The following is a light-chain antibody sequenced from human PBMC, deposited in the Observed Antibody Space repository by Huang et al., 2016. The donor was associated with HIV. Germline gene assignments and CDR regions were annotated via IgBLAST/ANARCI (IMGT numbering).Light chain of an antibody. V-gene: IGKV3-20*01. CDR3: HQYGSPPFT. J-gene: IGKJ3*01. CDR2: GAS. CDR1: QSISSSS. Sequence: EIVLTQSPGTLSLSPGERATLSCRASQSISSSSLAWYLQKPGQAPTLLIHGASTRATDIPDRFSGSGSGTVFTLTISRLEPEDFAVYYCHQYGSPPFTFGPGTKVDIK.